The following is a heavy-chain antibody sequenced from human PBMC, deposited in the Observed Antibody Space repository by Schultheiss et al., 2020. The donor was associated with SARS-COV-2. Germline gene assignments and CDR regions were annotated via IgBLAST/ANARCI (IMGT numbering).Heavy chain of an antibody. D-gene: IGHD5-18*01. J-gene: IGHJ4*02. CDR1: GFTFSSYG. CDR3: ARDQAMTSPYYFDY. Sequence: GGSLRLSCAVSGFTFSSYGMHWVRQGPGKGLEWVAVISHDGSSKFYADSVKGRFTISRDKSKNTLYLQINSLRAEDTAVYYCARDQAMTSPYYFDYWGQGTLVTVSS. V-gene: IGHV3-30*03. CDR2: ISHDGSSK.